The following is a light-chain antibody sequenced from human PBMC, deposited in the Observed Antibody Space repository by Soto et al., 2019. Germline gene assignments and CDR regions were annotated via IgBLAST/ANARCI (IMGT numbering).Light chain of an antibody. Sequence: SVLTQPASLSGSPWQSITSSCTGTRSYVGGYKYVSWFQQHPGKAPKLMIYHVTNRPSGVSTRFSGSKSGNTASLTISGLQAEDEADYYCNSYTSRSTYVFGTGTKXTVL. CDR3: NSYTSRSTYV. CDR2: HVT. J-gene: IGLJ1*01. CDR1: RSYVGGYKY. V-gene: IGLV2-14*01.